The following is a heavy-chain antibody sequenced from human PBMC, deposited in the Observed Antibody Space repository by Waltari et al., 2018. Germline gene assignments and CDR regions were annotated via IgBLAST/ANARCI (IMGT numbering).Heavy chain of an antibody. Sequence: QVQLQQWGAGLLKPSETLSLTCAVYGGSFSGYYWSWIRQPPGKGLEWIGEINHSGSTNYNPSLKSRVTISVDTSKNQFSLKLSSVTAADTAVYYCASNRHRGVRDYWGQGTLVTVSS. J-gene: IGHJ4*02. CDR3: ASNRHRGVRDY. CDR1: GGSFSGYY. V-gene: IGHV4-34*01. D-gene: IGHD1-26*01. CDR2: INHSGST.